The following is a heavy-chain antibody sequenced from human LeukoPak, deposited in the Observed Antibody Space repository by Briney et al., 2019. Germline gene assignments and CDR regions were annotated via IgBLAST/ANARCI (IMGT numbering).Heavy chain of an antibody. CDR3: ASSSLSTIAVAGQGPYYFDY. CDR1: GGSISSSNW. CDR2: IYHSGST. V-gene: IGHV4-4*02. J-gene: IGHJ4*02. Sequence: PSETLSLTCAVSGGSISSSNWWSWVRQPPGKGLEWIGSIYHSGSTYYNPSLKSRVTISVDTSKNQFSLKLSSVTAADTAVYYCASSSLSTIAVAGQGPYYFDYWGQGTLVTVSS. D-gene: IGHD6-19*01.